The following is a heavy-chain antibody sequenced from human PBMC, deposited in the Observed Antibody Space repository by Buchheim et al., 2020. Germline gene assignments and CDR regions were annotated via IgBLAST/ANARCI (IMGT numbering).Heavy chain of an antibody. J-gene: IGHJ4*02. CDR1: GLTFSSYG. Sequence: QVQLVESGGGVVQPGRSLRLSCAASGLTFSSYGMHWVRQAPGKGLEWVAVIWYDGSNKYYADSVKGRFTISRDNSKNTLYLQMNSLRAEDTAVYYCAREGDSSGYHVFFDYWGQGTL. CDR3: AREGDSSGYHVFFDY. CDR2: IWYDGSNK. V-gene: IGHV3-33*01. D-gene: IGHD3-22*01.